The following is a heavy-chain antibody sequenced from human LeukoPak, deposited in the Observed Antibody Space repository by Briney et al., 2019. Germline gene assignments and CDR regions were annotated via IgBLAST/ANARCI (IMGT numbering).Heavy chain of an antibody. CDR1: GGSISSSSYY. J-gene: IGHJ3*02. CDR3: ASVVVPAAGGDAFDI. CDR2: IYYSGSI. V-gene: IGHV4-39*07. D-gene: IGHD2-2*01. Sequence: KPSETLSLTCTVSGGSISSSSYYWGWIRQPPGKGLEWIGSIYYSGSIYYNPSLKSRVTISVDTSKNQFSLKLSSVTAADTAVYYCASVVVPAAGGDAFDIWGQGTMVTVSS.